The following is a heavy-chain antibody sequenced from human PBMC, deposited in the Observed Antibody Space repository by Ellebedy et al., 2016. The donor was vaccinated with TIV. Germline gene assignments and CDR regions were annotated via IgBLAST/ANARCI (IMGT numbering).Heavy chain of an antibody. CDR1: GGSFSGYY. D-gene: IGHD2-15*01. CDR2: INHSGST. Sequence: SETLSLXXAVYGGSFSGYYWSWIRQPPGKGLEWIGEINHSGSTNYNPSLKSRVTISVDTSKNQFSLKLSSVTAADTAVYYCARECSGGSCSFDYWGQGTLVTVSS. J-gene: IGHJ4*02. V-gene: IGHV4-34*01. CDR3: ARECSGGSCSFDY.